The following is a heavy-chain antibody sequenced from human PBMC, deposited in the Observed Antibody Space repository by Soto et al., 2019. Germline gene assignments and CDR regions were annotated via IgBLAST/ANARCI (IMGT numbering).Heavy chain of an antibody. V-gene: IGHV1-2*04. D-gene: IGHD4-17*01. CDR3: ASGGSTVTREFDY. Sequence: ASVEVSCKXLGYTFTGFYMHWVRQAPGQGLEWMGWINPKSGDTEYAQKFQGWVTMTRETSISTAYMELSRLKSDDKAVYYCASGGSTVTREFDYWGQGTLVTVSS. J-gene: IGHJ4*02. CDR2: INPKSGDT. CDR1: GYTFTGFY.